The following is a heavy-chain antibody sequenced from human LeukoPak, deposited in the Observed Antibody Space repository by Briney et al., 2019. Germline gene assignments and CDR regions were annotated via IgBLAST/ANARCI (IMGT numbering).Heavy chain of an antibody. Sequence: PSETLSLTCTVSGGSISSSSYYWGWIRQPPGKGLEWIGSIYYSGSTYHNPSLKSRVTISVDTSKNQFSLKLSSVTAADTAVYYCARLFLYYYDSSGAVVYYFDYWGQGTLVTVSS. CDR3: ARLFLYYYDSSGAVVYYFDY. CDR1: GGSISSSSYY. V-gene: IGHV4-39*01. J-gene: IGHJ4*02. D-gene: IGHD3-22*01. CDR2: IYYSGST.